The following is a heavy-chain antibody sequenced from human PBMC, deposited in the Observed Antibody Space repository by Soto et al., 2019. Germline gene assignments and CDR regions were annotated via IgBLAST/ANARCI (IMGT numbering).Heavy chain of an antibody. V-gene: IGHV4-39*01. D-gene: IGHD2-21*02. CDR3: ARHNRVTGRQFSFDS. CDR1: GDSISSSNYY. Sequence: SETLSLTCTVSGDSISSSNYYWVWIRLPPGKGLEWIGSIYYSGSTYYNPSPNSRVTISVDTSKNQFSLKLSSVTAADTAVYYCARHNRVTGRQFSFDSWGQGTLVTVSS. CDR2: IYYSGST. J-gene: IGHJ4*01.